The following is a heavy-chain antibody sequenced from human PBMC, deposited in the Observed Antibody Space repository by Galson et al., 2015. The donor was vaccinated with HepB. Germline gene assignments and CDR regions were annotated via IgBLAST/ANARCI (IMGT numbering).Heavy chain of an antibody. CDR3: ARDQIRDIVATITGSYYYYYMDV. J-gene: IGHJ6*03. CDR1: GGTFSSYA. V-gene: IGHV1-69*13. Sequence: SVKVSCKASGGTFSSYAISWVRQAPGQGLEWMGGIIPIFGTANYAQKFQGRVTITADESTSTAYMELSSLRSEDTAVYYCARDQIRDIVATITGSYYYYYMDVWGKGTTVTVSS. CDR2: IIPIFGTA. D-gene: IGHD5-12*01.